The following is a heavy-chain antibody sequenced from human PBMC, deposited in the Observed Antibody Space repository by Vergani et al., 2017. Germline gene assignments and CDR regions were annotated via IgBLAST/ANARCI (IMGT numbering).Heavy chain of an antibody. CDR3: AREGEIVVVPAAIGY. Sequence: EVQLVESGGGLVQPGGSLRLSCAASGFTFSSYWMHWVRQAPGKGLVWVSRINSDGSSSSYADSVKGRFTFSRDNAKNMLYLQMNSLRAEDTAVYYCAREGEIVVVPAAIGYWGQGTLVTVSS. CDR2: INSDGSSS. J-gene: IGHJ4*02. D-gene: IGHD2-2*01. CDR1: GFTFSSYW. V-gene: IGHV3-74*01.